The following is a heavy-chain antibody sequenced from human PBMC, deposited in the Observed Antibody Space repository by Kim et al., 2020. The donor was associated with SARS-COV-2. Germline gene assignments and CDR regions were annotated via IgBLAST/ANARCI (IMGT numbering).Heavy chain of an antibody. D-gene: IGHD2-2*01. V-gene: IGHV4-30-4*01. Sequence: SETLSLTCTVSGGSISSGDYYWSWIRQPPGKGLEWIGYIYYSGSTYYNPSLKSRVTISVDTSKNQFSLKLSSVTAADTAVYYCARGTDTSCCYEINYWGQGTLVTVSS. CDR2: IYYSGST. J-gene: IGHJ4*02. CDR3: ARGTDTSCCYEINY. CDR1: GGSISSGDYY.